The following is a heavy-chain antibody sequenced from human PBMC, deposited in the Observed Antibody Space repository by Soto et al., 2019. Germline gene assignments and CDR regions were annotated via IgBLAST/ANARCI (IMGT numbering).Heavy chain of an antibody. D-gene: IGHD6-13*01. Sequence: QVQMVESGGGVVQPGRSLRLSCAACGFTFSNYGMHWVRQAPGKGPEWVAVISADGSKKDYADNVKGRFTISRDDAKNTLYLQMNSLRADDTAVYYCAKDPTIAPRWALDIWGQGTLVTVPS. CDR2: ISADGSKK. V-gene: IGHV3-30*18. CDR3: AKDPTIAPRWALDI. CDR1: GFTFSNYG. J-gene: IGHJ3*02.